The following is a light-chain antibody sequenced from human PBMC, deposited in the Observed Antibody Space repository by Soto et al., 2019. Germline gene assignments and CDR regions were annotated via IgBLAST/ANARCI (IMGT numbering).Light chain of an antibody. CDR3: QQYGNSPQT. CDR2: AAS. J-gene: IGKJ1*01. V-gene: IGKV1-6*01. CDR1: QGIRND. Sequence: AIQMTQSPSSLSASVGDRVTITCRASQGIRNDLGWFQQKPGKAPNLLIYAASSLQSGVPSRFSGSGSGTDFTLTISRLEPEDFAVYYCQQYGNSPQTFGQGTKVDI.